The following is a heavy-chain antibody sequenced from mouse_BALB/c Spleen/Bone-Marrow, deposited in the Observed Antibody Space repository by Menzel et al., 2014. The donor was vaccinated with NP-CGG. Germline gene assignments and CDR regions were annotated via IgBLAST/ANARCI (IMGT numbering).Heavy chain of an antibody. V-gene: IGHV5-9-3*01. CDR3: AGAGRYDGNCDY. J-gene: IGHJ2*01. Sequence: EVQVVESGGGLVKPGGSLNLSCAASGFTFSSCAMSWVRQTPEKRLEWVATISSGGSYTYCLDSVKGRFTISRDNAKNTLYLQMSSLKSKDAAMYYCAGAGRYDGNCDYWGQGTTLTVSS. CDR2: ISSGGSYT. D-gene: IGHD2-14*01. CDR1: GFTFSSCA.